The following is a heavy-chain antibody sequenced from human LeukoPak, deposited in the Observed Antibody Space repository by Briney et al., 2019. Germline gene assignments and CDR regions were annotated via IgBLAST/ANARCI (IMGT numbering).Heavy chain of an antibody. V-gene: IGHV1-2*02. CDR1: GYTFTGYY. CDR2: INPNSGGT. CDR3: ARVPGVVVTAIRPFDY. J-gene: IGHJ4*02. D-gene: IGHD2-21*02. Sequence: APVKVSCRASGYTFTGYYMHWVRQAPGQGLEWMGWINPNSGGTNYAQKFQGRVTMTRDTSISTAYMELSRLRSDDTAVYYCARVPGVVVTAIRPFDYWGQGTLVTVSS.